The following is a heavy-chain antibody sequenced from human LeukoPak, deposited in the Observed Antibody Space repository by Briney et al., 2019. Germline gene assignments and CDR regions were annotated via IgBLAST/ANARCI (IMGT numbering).Heavy chain of an antibody. Sequence: ASVKVSCKASGYTFTGYYMHWVRQAPGQGLEWMGWINPNSGGTNYAQKFQGRVTVTRDTSISTAYMEPSRLRSDDTAVYYCARNRIDLVWFDPWGQGTLVTVSS. CDR1: GYTFTGYY. CDR3: ARNRIDLVWFDP. J-gene: IGHJ5*02. CDR2: INPNSGGT. V-gene: IGHV1-2*02. D-gene: IGHD2-15*01.